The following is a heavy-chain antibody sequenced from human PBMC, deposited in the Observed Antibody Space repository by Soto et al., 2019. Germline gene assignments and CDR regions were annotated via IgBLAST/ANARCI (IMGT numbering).Heavy chain of an antibody. CDR2: ISGSGGST. CDR1: GFTFSNYA. D-gene: IGHD6-13*01. CDR3: AKDQGSSWYERDY. V-gene: IGHV3-23*01. Sequence: EVQLLESGGGLVQPGGSLRLSCAASGFTFSNYAVTWVRQAPGKGLEWVSTISGSGGSTYYADSVKGRFTSSRDNSKNTLYLQMNSLRAEDTAVYYCAKDQGSSWYERDYWGQGTLVTVSS. J-gene: IGHJ4*02.